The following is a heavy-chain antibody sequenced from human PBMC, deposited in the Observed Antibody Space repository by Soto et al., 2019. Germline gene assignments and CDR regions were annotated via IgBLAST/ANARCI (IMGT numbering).Heavy chain of an antibody. J-gene: IGHJ5*02. Sequence: SETLSLTCSVSGGSISSRKSYWGWIRQPPGKGLEWIGYMYHSGSTYYNPSLKSRVTISVDTSKNQFSLKLSSVTAADTAVYYCARRVAGQYNWFDPWGQGTLVTVSS. V-gene: IGHV4-39*01. D-gene: IGHD2-15*01. CDR2: MYHSGST. CDR1: GGSISSRKSY. CDR3: ARRVAGQYNWFDP.